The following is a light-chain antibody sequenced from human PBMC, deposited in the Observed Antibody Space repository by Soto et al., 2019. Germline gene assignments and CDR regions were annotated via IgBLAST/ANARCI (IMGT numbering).Light chain of an antibody. J-gene: IGKJ1*01. CDR1: QGISNY. Sequence: DIQMTQSPSSVSASVGDRVTITCRASQGISNYLAWFQQKPGKVPKRLIYIATTLQSGVPSRFSGSGAGKEFTLTISSLQPEDVATYYCLQHFNYPRTFGEGTKVEIK. CDR3: LQHFNYPRT. V-gene: IGKV1-17*03. CDR2: IAT.